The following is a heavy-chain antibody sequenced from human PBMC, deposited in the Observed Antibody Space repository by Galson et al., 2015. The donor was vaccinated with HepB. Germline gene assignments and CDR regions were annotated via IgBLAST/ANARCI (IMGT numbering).Heavy chain of an antibody. CDR1: GGTFSSYA. V-gene: IGHV1-69*13. D-gene: IGHD3-22*01. J-gene: IGHJ3*02. Sequence: SVKVSCKASGGTFSSYAISWVRQAPGQGLEWMGGIIPIFGTANYAQKFQGRVTITADESTSTAYMELSSLRSEDTAVYYCARCHSSGYYLADDAFDIWGQGTMVTVSS. CDR2: IIPIFGTA. CDR3: ARCHSSGYYLADDAFDI.